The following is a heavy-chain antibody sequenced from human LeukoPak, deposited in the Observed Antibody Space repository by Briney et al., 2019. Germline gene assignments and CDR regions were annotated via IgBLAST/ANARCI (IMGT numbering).Heavy chain of an antibody. Sequence: PGGSLRLSCAASGFTLSSYAMSWVRQAPGKGLEWVSAISGSGGSTYYADSVKGRFTISRDNSKNTLYLQMNSLRAEDTAVYYCAKGIHPVGNGSGSPYYFDYWGQGTLVTVSS. CDR3: AKGIHPVGNGSGSPYYFDY. J-gene: IGHJ4*02. D-gene: IGHD3-10*01. CDR1: GFTLSSYA. V-gene: IGHV3-23*01. CDR2: ISGSGGST.